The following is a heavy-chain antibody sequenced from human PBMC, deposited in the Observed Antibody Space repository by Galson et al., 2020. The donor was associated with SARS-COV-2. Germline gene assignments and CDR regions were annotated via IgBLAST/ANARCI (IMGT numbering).Heavy chain of an antibody. V-gene: IGHV3-66*01. J-gene: IGHJ4*02. CDR3: ARWGDTGYPKY. CDR1: GFTVSSNY. Sequence: GESLKISCAASGFTVSSNYMNWVRQAPGKGLEWVSIIYSGGTTYYADSVKGRFTISRDNSKNTLSLQMNSLRADDTAVYYCARWGDTGYPKYWGQGTLVTVSS. CDR2: IYSGGTT. D-gene: IGHD3-9*01.